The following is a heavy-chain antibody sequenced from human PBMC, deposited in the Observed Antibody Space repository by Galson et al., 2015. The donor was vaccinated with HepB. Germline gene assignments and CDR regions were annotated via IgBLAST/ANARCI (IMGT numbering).Heavy chain of an antibody. CDR1: GFTFSSYA. J-gene: IGHJ4*02. CDR2: ISGSGGST. CDR3: AKEGYDYVWGSYRRFDY. Sequence: SLRLSCAASGFTFSSYAMSWVRQAPGKGLEWVSAISGSGGSTYYADSVKGRFTISRDNSKNTLYLQMNSLRAEDTAVYYCAKEGYDYVWGSYRRFDYWGQGTLVTVSS. V-gene: IGHV3-23*01. D-gene: IGHD3-16*02.